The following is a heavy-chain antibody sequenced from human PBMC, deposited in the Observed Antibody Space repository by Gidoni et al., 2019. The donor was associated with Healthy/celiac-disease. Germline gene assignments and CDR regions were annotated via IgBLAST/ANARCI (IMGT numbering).Heavy chain of an antibody. CDR2: IRSKAYGGTT. V-gene: IGHV3-49*05. CDR3: TREVATITYYYGMDV. J-gene: IGHJ6*02. D-gene: IGHD5-12*01. Sequence: EVQLVESGGGLVKPGRSLILSCTASGFPFGDYAVSWFRHAPGKGLEWVGFIRSKAYGGTTEYAASVKGRFTISRDDSKSIAYLQMNSLKTEDTAVYYCTREVATITYYYGMDVWGQGTTVTVSS. CDR1: GFPFGDYA.